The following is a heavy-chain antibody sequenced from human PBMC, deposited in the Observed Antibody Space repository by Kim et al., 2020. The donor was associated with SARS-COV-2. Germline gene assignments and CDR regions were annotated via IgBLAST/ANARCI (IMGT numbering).Heavy chain of an antibody. CDR2: IKSKTDGGTT. J-gene: IGHJ3*02. CDR3: TTAIVVVAVLDAFDI. V-gene: IGHV3-15*01. CDR1: GFTFSNAW. D-gene: IGHD2-15*01. Sequence: GGSLRLSCAASGFTFSNAWMSWVRQAPGKGLEWVGRIKSKTDGGTTDYAAPVKGRFTISRDDSKNTLYLQMNSLKTEDTAVYYCTTAIVVVAVLDAFDIWGQGTMVTVSS.